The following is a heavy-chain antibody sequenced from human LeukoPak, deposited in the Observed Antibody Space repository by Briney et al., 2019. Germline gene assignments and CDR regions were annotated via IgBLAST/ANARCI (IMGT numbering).Heavy chain of an antibody. V-gene: IGHV4-59*01. Sequence: NTSETLSLTCTVSGGSISSYYWSWIRQPPGKGLEWIGYIYYSGSTNYNPSLKSRVTISVDTSKNQFSLKLSSVTAADTAVYYCAREGAVAGPNTAQLDPWGQGTLVTVSS. J-gene: IGHJ5*02. CDR2: IYYSGST. CDR3: AREGAVAGPNTAQLDP. D-gene: IGHD6-19*01. CDR1: GGSISSYY.